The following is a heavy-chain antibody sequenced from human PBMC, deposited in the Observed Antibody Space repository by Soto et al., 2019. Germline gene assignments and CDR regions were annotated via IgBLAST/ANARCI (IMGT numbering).Heavy chain of an antibody. V-gene: IGHV3-53*04. CDR1: GFTVSSNY. CDR3: ARDRYSSGWLDAFDI. J-gene: IGHJ3*02. CDR2: IYSGGST. D-gene: IGHD6-19*01. Sequence: EVQLVESGGGLVQPGGSLRLSCAASGFTVSSNYMSWVRQAPGKGLEWVSVIYSGGSTYYADSVKGRFTISRHSSKNTLYLQMNGLSAEDTAVYYCARDRYSSGWLDAFDIWGQGTMVTVFS.